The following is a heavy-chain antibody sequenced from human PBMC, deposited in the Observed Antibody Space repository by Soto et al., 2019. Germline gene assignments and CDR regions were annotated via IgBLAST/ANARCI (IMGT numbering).Heavy chain of an antibody. CDR1: GYNFTSYY. Sequence: ASLKVSYKASGYNFTSYYMHWFRHSTKQGLEWMGIINPSGGSTSYAQKFQGRVTMTRDTSTSTVYMELSSLRSEDTAVYYCARDIVVVPAAMRGTDYWGQGTLVTVSS. CDR2: INPSGGST. CDR3: ARDIVVVPAAMRGTDY. D-gene: IGHD2-2*01. V-gene: IGHV1-46*03. J-gene: IGHJ4*02.